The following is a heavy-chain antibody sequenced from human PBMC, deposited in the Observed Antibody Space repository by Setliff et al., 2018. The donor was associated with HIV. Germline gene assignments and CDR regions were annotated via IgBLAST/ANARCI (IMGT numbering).Heavy chain of an antibody. Sequence: ETLSLTCAVYGGSFSDYYWNWIRQPPGKGLEWIGYISYSGSTYYNPSLESQLTISVDTSKNQFSLKLTSVTAADTAVYYCARHWRGSGWSNWFDPWGQGTLVTVSS. J-gene: IGHJ5*02. D-gene: IGHD6-19*01. V-gene: IGHV4-34*01. CDR3: ARHWRGSGWSNWFDP. CDR2: ISYSGST. CDR1: GGSFSDYY.